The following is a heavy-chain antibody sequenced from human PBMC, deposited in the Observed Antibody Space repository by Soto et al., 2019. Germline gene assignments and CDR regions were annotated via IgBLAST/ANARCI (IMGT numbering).Heavy chain of an antibody. Sequence: PGGTLRLSCAASGFTFSDYYMSWIRQAPGKGLEWVSYISSSSSYTNYADSVKGRFTISRDNAKNSLYLQMNSLRAEDTAVYYCAIILPPYDSSGFGYYFDFWGQGTLDTVSS. CDR3: AIILPPYDSSGFGYYFDF. V-gene: IGHV3-11*03. CDR2: ISSSSSYT. CDR1: GFTFSDYY. J-gene: IGHJ4*02. D-gene: IGHD3-22*01.